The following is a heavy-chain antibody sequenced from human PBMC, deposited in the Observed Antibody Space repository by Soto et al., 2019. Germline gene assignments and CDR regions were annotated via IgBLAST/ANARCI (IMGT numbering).Heavy chain of an antibody. Sequence: SETLSLTCTVSGGSISSGGYYWSWIRQHPGKGLEWIGYIYYSGSTYYNPSLKSRVTISVDTSKNQFSLKLSSVTAADTAVYYFAREGVDFWSGYPPGAFDIWGQGTMVTVSS. CDR1: GGSISSGGYY. V-gene: IGHV4-31*03. J-gene: IGHJ3*02. CDR3: AREGVDFWSGYPPGAFDI. D-gene: IGHD3-3*01. CDR2: IYYSGST.